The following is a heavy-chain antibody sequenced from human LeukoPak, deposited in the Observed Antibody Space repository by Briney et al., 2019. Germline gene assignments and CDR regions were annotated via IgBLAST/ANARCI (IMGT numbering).Heavy chain of an antibody. CDR3: AGSSYGLGTSLDY. CDR1: GGSISSSNW. D-gene: IGHD3-10*01. V-gene: IGHV4-4*02. CDR2: IYHSGST. J-gene: IGHJ4*02. Sequence: PSETLSLTCAVSGGSISSSNWWSWVRQPPGKGLEWIGEIYHSGSTNYIPSLKSRVTISLDKSKNQFSLNLSSVTAADTAVYYCAGSSYGLGTSLDYWGQGTLVTVSS.